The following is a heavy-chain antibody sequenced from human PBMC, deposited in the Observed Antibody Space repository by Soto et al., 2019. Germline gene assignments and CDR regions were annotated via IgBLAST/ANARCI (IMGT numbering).Heavy chain of an antibody. J-gene: IGHJ5*02. CDR3: ARSCSSTSCYYYWFDP. Sequence: GASVKVSCKASGYTFTSYGISRVRQAPGQGLEWMGWISAYNGNTNYAQKLQGRVTMTTDTSTSTAYMELRSLRSDDTAVYYCARSCSSTSCYYYWFDPWGQGTLVTVSS. D-gene: IGHD2-2*01. V-gene: IGHV1-18*01. CDR2: ISAYNGNT. CDR1: GYTFTSYG.